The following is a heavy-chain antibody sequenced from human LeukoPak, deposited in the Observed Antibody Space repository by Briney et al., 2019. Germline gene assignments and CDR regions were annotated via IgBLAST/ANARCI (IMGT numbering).Heavy chain of an antibody. D-gene: IGHD3-22*01. CDR2: ISGSGGST. CDR3: AKGETYYYDSSGSYAFDI. J-gene: IGHJ3*02. Sequence: PGASLRLSCAASGFTFSSYAMSWVRQAPGKGLEWVSAISGSGGSTYYADSVKGRFTISRDNSKNTLYLQMNSLRAEDTAVYYCAKGETYYYDSSGSYAFDIWGQGTMVTVSS. V-gene: IGHV3-23*01. CDR1: GFTFSSYA.